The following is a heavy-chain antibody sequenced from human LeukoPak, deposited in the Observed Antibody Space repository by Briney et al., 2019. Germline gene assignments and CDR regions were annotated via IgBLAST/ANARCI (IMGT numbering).Heavy chain of an antibody. CDR3: ARDDGIDHHNWFDP. J-gene: IGHJ5*02. Sequence: ASVKVSCKASGYTFTSYYMHWVRQAPGKGLEWMGGFDPEDGETIYAQKFQGRVTMTEDTSTDTAYMELSSLRSEDTAVYYCARDDGIDHHNWFDPWGQGTLVTVSS. CDR1: GYTFTSYY. V-gene: IGHV1-24*01. CDR2: FDPEDGET. D-gene: IGHD4-17*01.